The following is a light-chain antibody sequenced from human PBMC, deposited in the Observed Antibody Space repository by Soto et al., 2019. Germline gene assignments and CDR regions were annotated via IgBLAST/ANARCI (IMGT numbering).Light chain of an antibody. V-gene: IGKV3-20*01. CDR2: GAS. CDR1: QSVSSSY. Sequence: EIVLTQSPGTLSLSPGERATLSCRASQSVSSSYLAWYQHKPGQAPRLLSYGASSRATGIPDRFSGSGSGTDFTLTISRLEPEDFAVYYCQQYGSSPRTFGQGTKLEIK. J-gene: IGKJ2*02. CDR3: QQYGSSPRT.